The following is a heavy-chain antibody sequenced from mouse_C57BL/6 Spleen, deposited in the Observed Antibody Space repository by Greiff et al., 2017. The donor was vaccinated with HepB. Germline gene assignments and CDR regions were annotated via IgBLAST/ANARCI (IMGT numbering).Heavy chain of an antibody. V-gene: IGHV7-1*01. Sequence: EVQGVESGGGLVQSGRSLRLSCATSGFTFSDFYMEWVRQAPGKGLEWIAASRNKANDYTTEYSASVKGRFIVSRDTSQSILYLQMNALRAEDTAIYYCARDADYYGSSGFAYWGQVTLVTVSA. D-gene: IGHD1-1*01. CDR2: SRNKANDYTT. CDR1: GFTFSDFY. J-gene: IGHJ3*01. CDR3: ARDADYYGSSGFAY.